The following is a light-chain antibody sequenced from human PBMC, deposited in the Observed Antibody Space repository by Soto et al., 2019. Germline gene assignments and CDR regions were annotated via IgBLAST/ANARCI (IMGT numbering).Light chain of an antibody. CDR1: SSDVGGYNY. CDR2: DVT. J-gene: IGLJ1*01. Sequence: QSVLTQPASVSGSPGQSITVSCTGTSSDVGGYNYVSWYQQHPGKAPRLMIYDVTNRPSGVSDRFSGSKSGNPASLTISGFQAEDEADYYCSSYRRGSSYVFGTGTKVTVL. CDR3: SSYRRGSSYV. V-gene: IGLV2-14*03.